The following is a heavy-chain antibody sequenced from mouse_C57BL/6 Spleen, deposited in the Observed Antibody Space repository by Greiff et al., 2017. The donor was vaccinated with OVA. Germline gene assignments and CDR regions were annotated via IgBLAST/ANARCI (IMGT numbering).Heavy chain of an antibody. CDR3: ERSERNGKGFAY. CDR2: INPSNGGT. V-gene: IGHV1-53*01. CDR1: GYTFTSYW. Sequence: QVQLQQPGTELVKPGASVKLSCKASGYTFTSYWMHWVKQRPGQGLEWIGNINPSNGGTNYNEKFKSKATLTVDKSSSTAYMQLSSLTSEDSAVYYSERSERNGKGFAYWGQGTLVTVSA. J-gene: IGHJ3*01.